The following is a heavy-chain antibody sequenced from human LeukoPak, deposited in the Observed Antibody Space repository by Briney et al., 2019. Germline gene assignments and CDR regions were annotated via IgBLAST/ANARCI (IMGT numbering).Heavy chain of an antibody. Sequence: GSSVNVSCKASVYTFSNYYIHWVRQAPGQGLDWMGIIGGSTKYAQKFQGRFTMTRDTSTSTVYMELSSLRSEDTAVYSCERVSAGSNDAYDIWGQGTLVTVPS. D-gene: IGHD5-24*01. J-gene: IGHJ3*02. CDR2: IGGST. CDR3: ERVSAGSNDAYDI. V-gene: IGHV1-46*01. CDR1: VYTFSNYY.